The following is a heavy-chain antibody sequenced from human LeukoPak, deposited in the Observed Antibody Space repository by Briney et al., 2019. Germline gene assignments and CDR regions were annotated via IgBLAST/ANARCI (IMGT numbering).Heavy chain of an antibody. CDR2: IYPRDGST. V-gene: IGHV1-46*01. CDR1: GYCFTSNY. CDR3: ARDQEAFDY. Sequence: ASVKVSCKASGYCFTSNYIHWVRQAPGQGLEWMGMIYPRDGSTSYAQKFQGRVTVTRDTSTSTVHMELSGLRSEDTAVYYCARDQEAFDYWGQGTLVTVSP. J-gene: IGHJ4*02.